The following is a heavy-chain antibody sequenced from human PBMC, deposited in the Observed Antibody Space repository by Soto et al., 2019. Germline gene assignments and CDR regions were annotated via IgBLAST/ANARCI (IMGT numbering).Heavy chain of an antibody. CDR3: LWFGESFYYYGMDV. CDR1: GYTFTSYD. Sequence: GASVKVSCKASGYTFTSYDINWVRQAIGQGLEWMGWMNPNSGNTGYAQKFQGRVTMTRNTSISTAYMELSSLRSEDTAVYYCLWFGESFYYYGMDVWGQGTTVTVSS. D-gene: IGHD3-10*01. CDR2: MNPNSGNT. J-gene: IGHJ6*02. V-gene: IGHV1-8*01.